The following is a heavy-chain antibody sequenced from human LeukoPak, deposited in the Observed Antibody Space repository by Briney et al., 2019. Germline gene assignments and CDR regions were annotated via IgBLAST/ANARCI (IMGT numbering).Heavy chain of an antibody. V-gene: IGHV4-34*01. CDR3: ARAYRAHQTFHSYHYFDY. D-gene: IGHD5-18*01. CDR2: TNQSGST. CDR1: GGSSSNYY. J-gene: IGHJ4*02. Sequence: PSETLSLTCAVYGGSSSNYYWNWIRQSPGKGLEWIGETNQSGSTKYNPSLKSRVTISGDTSKNQFSLRLNSVTAADTAVYFCARAYRAHQTFHSYHYFDYWGQGTLVTVSS.